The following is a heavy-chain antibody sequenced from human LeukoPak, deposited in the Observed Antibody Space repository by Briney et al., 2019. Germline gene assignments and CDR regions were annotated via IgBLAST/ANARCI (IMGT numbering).Heavy chain of an antibody. V-gene: IGHV3-21*04. J-gene: IGHJ6*02. Sequence: GGSLRLSCAASGFTFSSYSMNWVRQAPGKGLEWVSSISSSSSYIYYADSVKGRFTISRDNAKNSLYLQMNSLRTEDTALYYCARDFCNGGSCSRYFHGMDVWGLGTTVIVSS. CDR1: GFTFSSYS. CDR3: ARDFCNGGSCSRYFHGMDV. CDR2: ISSSSSYI. D-gene: IGHD2-15*01.